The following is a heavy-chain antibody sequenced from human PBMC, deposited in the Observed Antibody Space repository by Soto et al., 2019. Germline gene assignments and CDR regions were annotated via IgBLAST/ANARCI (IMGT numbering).Heavy chain of an antibody. V-gene: IGHV4-59*08. D-gene: IGHD2-21*02. Sequence: SETLSLTCTVSGGSISSYYWSWIRQPPGKGLEWIGYIYYSGSTNYNPSLKSRVTISVDTSKNQFSLKLSSVTAADTAVYYCARHRSVGVTPWWFDPWGQGTLVTVSS. CDR1: GGSISSYY. CDR3: ARHRSVGVTPWWFDP. CDR2: IYYSGST. J-gene: IGHJ5*02.